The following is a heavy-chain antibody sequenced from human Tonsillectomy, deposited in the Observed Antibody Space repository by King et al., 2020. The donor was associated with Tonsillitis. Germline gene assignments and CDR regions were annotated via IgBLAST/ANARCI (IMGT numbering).Heavy chain of an antibody. J-gene: IGHJ6*02. D-gene: IGHD6-6*01. CDR2: ISSSSSTI. CDR1: GFTFSSYS. CDR3: ARDLDYRSSHHYYYYGMDV. Sequence: VQLVESGGGLVQPGGSLRLSCAASGFTFSSYSMNWVRQAPGKGLEWVSYISSSSSTIYYADSVKGRFTISRDNAKNSLYLQMNSLRAEDTAVYYFARDLDYRSSHHYYYYGMDVWGQGTTVTVSS. V-gene: IGHV3-48*01.